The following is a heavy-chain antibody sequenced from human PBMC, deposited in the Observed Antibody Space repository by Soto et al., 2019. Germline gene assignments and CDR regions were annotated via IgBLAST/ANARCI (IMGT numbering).Heavy chain of an antibody. Sequence: VASVKVCCKASGGTFSSYAISWVRQAPGQGLKWMGGIIPIFGTANYAQKFQGRVTITADESTSTAYMELSSLRSEDTAVYYCAPNCPEWGRWLCCYRKSYYSDVQAVWG. CDR1: GGTFSSYA. J-gene: IGHJ6*01. CDR2: IIPIFGTA. CDR3: APNCPEWGRWLCCYRKSYYSDVQAV. D-gene: IGHD1-26*01. V-gene: IGHV1-69*13.